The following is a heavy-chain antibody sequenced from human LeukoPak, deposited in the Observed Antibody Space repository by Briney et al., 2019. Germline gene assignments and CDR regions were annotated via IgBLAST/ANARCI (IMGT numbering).Heavy chain of an antibody. J-gene: IGHJ1*01. CDR1: GYTLTELS. V-gene: IGHV1-24*01. CDR3: ATDLGARYFQH. Sequence: ASVKVSCKVSGYTLTELSVHWVRQAPGKGLEWIGGFDPEDGETIYAQKFQGRVTMTEDTSTDTAYMELSSLRSEDTAVYYCATDLGARYFQHRGQGTLVTVSS. D-gene: IGHD1-26*01. CDR2: FDPEDGET.